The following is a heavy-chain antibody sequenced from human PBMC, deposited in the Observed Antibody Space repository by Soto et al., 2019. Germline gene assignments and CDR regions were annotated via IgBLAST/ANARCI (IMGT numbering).Heavy chain of an antibody. Sequence: QVQLVQSGAEVKKPGASVKVSCKASGYTFTSYDINWVRQATGQGLEWMGWMNPNSGNTGYAQKFQGRVTMTRNTSIRTAYMQLSSLRSEDTAVYYCARAYCSGGSCNYDYWGQGTLVTVSS. J-gene: IGHJ4*02. CDR3: ARAYCSGGSCNYDY. V-gene: IGHV1-8*01. CDR1: GYTFTSYD. D-gene: IGHD2-15*01. CDR2: MNPNSGNT.